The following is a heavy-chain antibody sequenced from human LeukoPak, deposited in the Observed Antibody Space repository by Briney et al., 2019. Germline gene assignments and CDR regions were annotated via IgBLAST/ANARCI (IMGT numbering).Heavy chain of an antibody. CDR2: TSTDSGRI. CDR3: GKGEGFSWSYSPYFFDY. Sequence: SLTLSCAPSGLTFADNAMDWVRHGQGECMGWDSATSTDSGRIGYAGSVEGPFSNSKDHANNSLYLQMDSLRAEDPAMYYCGKGEGFSWSYSPYFFDYWGQGGLVTVSS. J-gene: IGHJ4*02. CDR1: GLTFADNA. V-gene: IGHV3-9*01. D-gene: IGHD1-26*01.